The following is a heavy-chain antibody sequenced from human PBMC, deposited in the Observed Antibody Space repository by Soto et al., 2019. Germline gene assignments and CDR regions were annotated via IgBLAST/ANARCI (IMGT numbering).Heavy chain of an antibody. CDR1: GFTFNNYA. CDR3: AKSTYHGSGSYITPYYFDS. J-gene: IGHJ4*02. V-gene: IGHV3-23*01. D-gene: IGHD3-10*01. Sequence: EVQLLESGGGLVQPGGSLRLSYAASGFTFNNYAMSWVRQAPGTGLEWVSVISGSGQRTSYADSVKGLFTVSSDNTKNTVDLHMKSVRAEDTAVYYSAKSTYHGSGSYITPYYFDSWGQGTMITVSS. CDR2: ISGSGQRT.